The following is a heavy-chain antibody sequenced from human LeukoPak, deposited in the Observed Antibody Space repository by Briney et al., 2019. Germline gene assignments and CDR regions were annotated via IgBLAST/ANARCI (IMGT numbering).Heavy chain of an antibody. D-gene: IGHD6-13*01. CDR3: ARTGSWYYYFDY. J-gene: IGHJ4*02. V-gene: IGHV4-59*01. Sequence: SETLSLTCTVSGGSISTYYWTWIRQPPGKGLEWIGYIYYSGSTNYNPSLKSRVAISVDTSKNQFSLKLSSVTAADTAVYYCARTGSWYYYFDYWGQGTLVTVSS. CDR2: IYYSGST. CDR1: GGSISTYY.